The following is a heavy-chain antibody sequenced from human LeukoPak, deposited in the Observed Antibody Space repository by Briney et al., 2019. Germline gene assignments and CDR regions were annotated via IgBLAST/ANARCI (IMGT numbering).Heavy chain of an antibody. CDR3: ARALTTLTYEGY. Sequence: GGSLRLSCAASGFTFSSYWMHWVRQAPGKGLVWVSRINSDGSSTSYADSVKGRFTVSRDNAKDSLYLQMNSLRAEDTAVYYCARALTTLTYEGYWGQGTLVTVSS. CDR1: GFTFSSYW. D-gene: IGHD1-1*01. CDR2: INSDGSST. V-gene: IGHV3-74*01. J-gene: IGHJ4*02.